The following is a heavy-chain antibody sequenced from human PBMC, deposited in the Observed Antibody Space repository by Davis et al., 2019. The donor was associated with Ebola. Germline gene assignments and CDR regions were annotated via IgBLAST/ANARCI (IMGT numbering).Heavy chain of an antibody. V-gene: IGHV3-23*01. CDR2: ISGSGGST. CDR1: GFTFSSYS. J-gene: IGHJ4*02. CDR3: TSWVVAHFDY. Sequence: GESLKISCAASGFTFSSYSISWVRQAPGKGLEWVSAISGSGGSTYYADSVKGRFTISRDNSKNTLFLQMNSLRAEDTAIYYCTSWVVAHFDYWGQGTPVTVSS. D-gene: IGHD5-12*01.